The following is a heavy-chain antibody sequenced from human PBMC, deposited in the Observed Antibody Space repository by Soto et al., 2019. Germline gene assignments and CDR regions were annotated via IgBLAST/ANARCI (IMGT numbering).Heavy chain of an antibody. CDR2: IYYSGST. J-gene: IGHJ4*02. CDR3: ARSYDSSGYVSYYFDY. V-gene: IGHV4-31*03. D-gene: IGHD3-22*01. Sequence: QVQLQESGPGLVKPSQTLSLTCTVSGGSISSGGYYWSWIRQHPGKGLEWIGYIYYSGSTYYNPSLKSRATISVDTSKNQFSLKLSSVTAADTAVYYCARSYDSSGYVSYYFDYWGQGTLVTVSS. CDR1: GGSISSGGYY.